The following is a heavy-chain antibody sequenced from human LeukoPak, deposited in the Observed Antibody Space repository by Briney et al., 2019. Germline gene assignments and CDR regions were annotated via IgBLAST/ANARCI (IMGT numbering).Heavy chain of an antibody. CDR3: ARGDTAMVGFDY. D-gene: IGHD5-18*01. CDR2: IIPIFGTA. Sequence: SVKVSCKASGGTFSSYAISWVRQAPGQGLEWMGGIIPIFGTANYAQKFQGRVTITADESTSTAYMEQSSLRSEDTAVYYCARGDTAMVGFDYWGQGTLVTVSS. CDR1: GGTFSSYA. V-gene: IGHV1-69*13. J-gene: IGHJ4*02.